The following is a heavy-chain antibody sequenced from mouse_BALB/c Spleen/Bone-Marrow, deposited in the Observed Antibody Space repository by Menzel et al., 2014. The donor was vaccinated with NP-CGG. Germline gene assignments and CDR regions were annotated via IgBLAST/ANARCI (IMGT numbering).Heavy chain of an antibody. CDR2: IDPANGNT. CDR1: GFNIKDTY. Sequence: VQLKESGAELVKPGASVKLSCTASGFNIKDTYMRWVKQRPGQCLEWIGRIDPANGNTKYDPKFQGKATITADSSSNTAYLQRSSLTSEDTAVYYCAGGGNYFDYWGQGTTLTVSS. V-gene: IGHV14-3*02. CDR3: AGGGNYFDY. J-gene: IGHJ2*01.